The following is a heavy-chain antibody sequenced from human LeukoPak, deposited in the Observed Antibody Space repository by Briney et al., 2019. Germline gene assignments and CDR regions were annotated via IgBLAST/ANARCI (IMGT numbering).Heavy chain of an antibody. Sequence: GGSLRLSCAASGFTFSSYSMNWVRQAPGKGLEWVSSISSSSSYIYYADSVKGRFTISRDNAKNSLYLQMNSLRAEDTAVYYCARDTVVPAAFYYYYGMDVWGQGTTVTVS. CDR3: ARDTVVPAAFYYYYGMDV. V-gene: IGHV3-21*01. CDR1: GFTFSSYS. D-gene: IGHD2-2*01. J-gene: IGHJ6*02. CDR2: ISSSSSYI.